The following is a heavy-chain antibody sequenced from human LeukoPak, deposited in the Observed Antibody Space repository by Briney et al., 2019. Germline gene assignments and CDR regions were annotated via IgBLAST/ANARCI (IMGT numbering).Heavy chain of an antibody. V-gene: IGHV1-18*01. CDR3: ARDLEGYSGYDPGDDAFDI. Sequence: GASVTVSCTASGYTFTSYGISWVRQAPGQGLEWMGWISAYNGNTNYAQKLQGRVTMTTDTSTSTAYMELRSLRSDDTAVYYCARDLEGYSGYDPGDDAFDIWGQGTMVTVSS. J-gene: IGHJ3*02. CDR2: ISAYNGNT. D-gene: IGHD5-12*01. CDR1: GYTFTSYG.